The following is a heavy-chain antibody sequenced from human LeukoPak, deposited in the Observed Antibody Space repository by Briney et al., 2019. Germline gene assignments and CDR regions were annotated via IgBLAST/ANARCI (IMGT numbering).Heavy chain of an antibody. CDR3: AREAAVGATQFDY. Sequence: PGGSLRLSCAASGFTVSSNYMSWVRQAPGKGLEWVSVVYSGGSTYYADSVKGRFSISRDNSKNTLYLQMNSLRAEDTAVYYCAREAAVGATQFDYWGQGTLVTVSS. V-gene: IGHV3-66*01. CDR2: VYSGGST. CDR1: GFTVSSNY. D-gene: IGHD1-26*01. J-gene: IGHJ4*02.